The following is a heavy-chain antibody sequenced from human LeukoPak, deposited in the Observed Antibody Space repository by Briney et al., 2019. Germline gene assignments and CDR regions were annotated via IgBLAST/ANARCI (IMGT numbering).Heavy chain of an antibody. CDR1: GFTFSSYS. V-gene: IGHV3-48*04. CDR2: ISSSSSTI. D-gene: IGHD6-19*01. J-gene: IGHJ4*02. Sequence: GGSLRLSYAASGFTFSSYSMNWVRRAPGKGLEWVSYISSSSSTIYYADSVKGRFTISRDNAKNSLYLQMNSLRAEDTAVYYCARTLSSGWSVYWGQGTLVTVSS. CDR3: ARTLSSGWSVY.